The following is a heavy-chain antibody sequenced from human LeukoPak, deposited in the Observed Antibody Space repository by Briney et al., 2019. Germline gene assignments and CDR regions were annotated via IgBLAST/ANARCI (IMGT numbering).Heavy chain of an antibody. J-gene: IGHJ4*02. CDR3: AHRGNYASQTSSSHFDY. V-gene: IGHV2-5*01. Sequence: KASGPTLVNPTQTLTLTCTFSGFSLTTGGVGVGWIRQPPGQALEWLVVIFWNDDKLYSPSLKSRLTITKDTSKNQVVLTMTNMDPVDTATYYCAHRGNYASQTSSSHFDYWGQGTLVTVSS. CDR1: GFSLTTGGVG. CDR2: IFWNDDK. D-gene: IGHD3-16*01.